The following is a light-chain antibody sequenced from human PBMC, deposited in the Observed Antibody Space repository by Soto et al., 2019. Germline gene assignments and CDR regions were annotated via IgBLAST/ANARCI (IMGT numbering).Light chain of an antibody. CDR1: QSISSW. CDR2: DAS. J-gene: IGKJ1*01. CDR3: QQYNNFWT. V-gene: IGKV1-5*01. Sequence: DIQMTQSPSALSASVGDRVTITCRASQSISSWLAWYQQKPGKAPRLLIYDASCLERGVPSRFSGSGSGTEFTLTISDLQPDDLATYYCQQYNNFWTFGPGTKVEI.